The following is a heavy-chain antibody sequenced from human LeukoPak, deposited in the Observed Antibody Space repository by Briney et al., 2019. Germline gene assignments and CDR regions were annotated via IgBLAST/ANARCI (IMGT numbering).Heavy chain of an antibody. CDR1: GGTFSSYA. J-gene: IGHJ6*03. Sequence: SVKVSCKASGGTFSSYAISWARQAPGQGLEWMGGIIPIFGTANYAQKFQGRVTITTDESTSTAYMELSSLRSEDTAVYYCARGRIIAAAGQRYMDVWGKGTTVTVSS. CDR3: ARGRIIAAAGQRYMDV. D-gene: IGHD6-13*01. V-gene: IGHV1-69*05. CDR2: IIPIFGTA.